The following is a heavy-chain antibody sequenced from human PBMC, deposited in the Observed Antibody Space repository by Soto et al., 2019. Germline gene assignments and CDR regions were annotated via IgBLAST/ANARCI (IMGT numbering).Heavy chain of an antibody. CDR1: GGSISSGGYS. J-gene: IGHJ4*02. CDR2: IYHSGST. V-gene: IGHV4-30-2*02. CDR3: ARWTYCGGDCYWLDF. Sequence: PSETLSLTCAVSGGSISSGGYSWSWIRQPPGKGLEWTGYIYHSGSTYYNPSLKSRVTISLNTSKNQFSLNLNSVTAADTAIYYCARWTYCGGDCYWLDFWGQGTLVTVSS. D-gene: IGHD2-21*02.